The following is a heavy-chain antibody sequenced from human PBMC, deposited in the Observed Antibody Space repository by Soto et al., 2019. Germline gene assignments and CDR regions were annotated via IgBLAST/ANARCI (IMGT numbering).Heavy chain of an antibody. D-gene: IGHD6-6*01. J-gene: IGHJ6*02. V-gene: IGHV3-33*01. CDR1: GFTFSSYG. Sequence: PGGSLRLSCAASGFTFSSYGMHWVRQAPGKGLEWVAVIWYDGSNKYYADSVKGRFTISRDNSKNTLYLQMNSLRAEDTAVYYCAGDHQYSSSSPKHYYYYYGMDVWGQGTTVTVSS. CDR2: IWYDGSNK. CDR3: AGDHQYSSSSPKHYYYYYGMDV.